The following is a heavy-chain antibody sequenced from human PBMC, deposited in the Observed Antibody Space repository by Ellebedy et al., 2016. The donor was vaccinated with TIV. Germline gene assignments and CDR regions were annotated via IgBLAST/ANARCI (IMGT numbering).Heavy chain of an antibody. D-gene: IGHD3-10*01. CDR3: ASRGY. V-gene: IGHV3-7*02. CDR1: GFTFSGYW. Sequence: GGSLRLXXAASGFTFSGYWISWVRQAPGKGLEWVANIKEDGSEKYYVDSVKGRFTISRDNAKNSLYLQMNSLRAEDTAVYYCASRGYWGQGTLVTVSS. J-gene: IGHJ4*02. CDR2: IKEDGSEK.